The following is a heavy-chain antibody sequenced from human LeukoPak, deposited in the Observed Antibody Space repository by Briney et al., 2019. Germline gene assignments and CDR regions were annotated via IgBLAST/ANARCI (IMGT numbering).Heavy chain of an antibody. J-gene: IGHJ4*02. V-gene: IGHV3-23*01. CDR1: GFTSSSYA. CDR2: ISGSGGIT. Sequence: PGGSLRLSCAASGFTSSSYAMSWVRQAPGKGLEWVSVISGSGGITYYADSVKGRFTISRDNSKNTLYLQMNSLRAEDTAVYYCAKDHSSGWYAFDYWGQGNLVTVSS. D-gene: IGHD6-19*01. CDR3: AKDHSSGWYAFDY.